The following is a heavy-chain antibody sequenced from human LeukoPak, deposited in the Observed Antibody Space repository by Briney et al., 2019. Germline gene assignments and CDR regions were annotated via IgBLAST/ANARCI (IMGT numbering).Heavy chain of an antibody. J-gene: IGHJ4*02. D-gene: IGHD4-23*01. CDR1: GGSFSSGDYY. V-gene: IGHV4-30-4*01. CDR2: IYYSGST. Sequence: SETLSLTCTVSGGSFSSGDYYWSWIRQPPGKGLEWIGYIYYSGSTYYNPPLKSRVTISVDTSKNQFSLKLSSVTAADTAVYYCTRDLDYGGNCFDYWGQGTLVTVSS. CDR3: TRDLDYGGNCFDY.